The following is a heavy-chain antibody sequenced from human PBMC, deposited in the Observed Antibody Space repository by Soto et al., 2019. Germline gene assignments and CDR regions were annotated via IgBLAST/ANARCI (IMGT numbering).Heavy chain of an antibody. CDR2: IYYSVST. CDR1: GGSISSGDYY. Sequence: SETLSLTCTVSGGSISSGDYYWSWIRHPPGKGLEWIGYIYYSVSTYYNPSLKSRVTISVDTSKNQFSLKLSSVTAADTAVYYCARRIEFDWCDRWGKGNLVSVSS. CDR3: ARRIEFDWCDR. D-gene: IGHD2-15*01. V-gene: IGHV4-30-4*01. J-gene: IGHJ5*02.